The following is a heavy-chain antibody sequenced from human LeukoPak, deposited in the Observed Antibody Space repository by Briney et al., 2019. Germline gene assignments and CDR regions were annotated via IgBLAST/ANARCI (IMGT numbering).Heavy chain of an antibody. J-gene: IGHJ4*02. CDR3: ARGTLWSDYYFDY. CDR1: GFTFSSYW. D-gene: IGHD3-3*01. Sequence: GGSLRLSCAASGFTFSSYWMSWVRQAPGKGLEWVANIKQDGSEKYYVDSVKGRFTISRDNAKNSLYLQMNSLRAEDTAVYYCARGTLWSDYYFDYWGQGTLVTVSS. V-gene: IGHV3-7*01. CDR2: IKQDGSEK.